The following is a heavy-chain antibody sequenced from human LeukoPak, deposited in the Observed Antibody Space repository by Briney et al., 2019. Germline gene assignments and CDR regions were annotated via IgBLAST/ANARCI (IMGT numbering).Heavy chain of an antibody. CDR3: ARSGLRYCSSTSCYPNPFDY. V-gene: IGHV4-30-2*01. Sequence: PSQTLSLTCTVFGGSISSGGYYWSWIRQPPGKGLEWIGEINHSGSTNYNPSLKSRVTISVDTSKNQFSLKLSSVTAADTAVYYCARSGLRYCSSTSCYPNPFDYWGQGTLVTVSS. CDR2: INHSGST. D-gene: IGHD2-2*01. CDR1: GGSISSGGYY. J-gene: IGHJ4*02.